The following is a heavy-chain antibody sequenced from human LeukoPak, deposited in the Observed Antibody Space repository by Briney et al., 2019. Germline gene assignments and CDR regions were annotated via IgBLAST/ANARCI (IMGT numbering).Heavy chain of an antibody. CDR2: IYYSGNT. D-gene: IGHD6-13*01. V-gene: IGHV4-59*12. CDR3: ARGIALDY. CDR1: GGSISSYY. J-gene: IGHJ4*02. Sequence: SETLSLTCTVSGGSISSYYWSWIRQPPGKGLEWIGYIYYSGNTNYNPSLKSRVTISVDKSKNQFSLKLSSVTAADTAVYYCARGIALDYWGQGTLVTVSS.